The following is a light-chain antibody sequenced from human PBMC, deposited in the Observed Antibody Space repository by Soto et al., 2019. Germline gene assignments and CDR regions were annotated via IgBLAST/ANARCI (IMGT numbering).Light chain of an antibody. Sequence: PGERATLSCWASETVATNLAWYQQKPGQAPRLLISGASNRATGIPARFSGSGSGTDFTLTISSLEPEDFALYYCQQRSSWPRTFGQGTKVDIK. CDR3: QQRSSWPRT. CDR2: GAS. V-gene: IGKV3-11*01. J-gene: IGKJ1*01. CDR1: ETVATN.